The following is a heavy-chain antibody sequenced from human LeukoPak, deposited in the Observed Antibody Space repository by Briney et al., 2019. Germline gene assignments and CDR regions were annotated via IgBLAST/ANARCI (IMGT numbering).Heavy chain of an antibody. V-gene: IGHV3-66*01. CDR2: IYSGGST. CDR3: ARAGNRDGYNYFDY. J-gene: IGHJ4*02. CDR1: GFTVSSNY. Sequence: GGSLRLSCAASGFTVSSNYMSWVRQAPGKGLEWVSVIYSGGSTYYADSVKGRFTISRDNSKNTLYLQMNSLRAEDTAVYYCARAGNRDGYNYFDYWGQGTLVTVSS. D-gene: IGHD5-24*01.